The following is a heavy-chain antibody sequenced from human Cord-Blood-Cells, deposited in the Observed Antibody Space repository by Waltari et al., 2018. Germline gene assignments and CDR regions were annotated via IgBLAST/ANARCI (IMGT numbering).Heavy chain of an antibody. J-gene: IGHJ4*02. CDR1: GYPLTELS. CDR3: ATWLGDSSGYSLDY. Sequence: QVQLVQSGAEVKQPGASVKVSCKVSGYPLTELSMHWVRPAPGKGLEWMGGFDPEEGETIYAQKFQGRVTMTEDTSTDTAYMELSSLRAEDTAVYYCATWLGDSSGYSLDYWGQGTLVTVSS. D-gene: IGHD3-22*01. V-gene: IGHV1-24*01. CDR2: FDPEEGET.